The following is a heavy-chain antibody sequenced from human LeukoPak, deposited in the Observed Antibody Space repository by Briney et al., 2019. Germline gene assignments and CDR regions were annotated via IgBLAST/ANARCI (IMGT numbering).Heavy chain of an antibody. Sequence: GGSLRLSCAASGFTFSSYSMNWVRQAPGKELEWVSSISSSSSYIYYADSVKGRFTISRDNAKNSLYLQMNCLRAEDTAVYYCARDRGYSGYGEIDYWGQGTLVTVSS. CDR3: ARDRGYSGYGEIDY. V-gene: IGHV3-21*01. CDR2: ISSSSSYI. J-gene: IGHJ4*02. CDR1: GFTFSSYS. D-gene: IGHD5-12*01.